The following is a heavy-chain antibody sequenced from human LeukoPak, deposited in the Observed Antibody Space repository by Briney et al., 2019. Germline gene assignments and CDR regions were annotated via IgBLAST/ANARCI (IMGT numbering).Heavy chain of an antibody. CDR2: ISYDGSNK. V-gene: IGHV3-30-3*01. Sequence: GGSLRLSCAASGFTFSSYAMHWVRQAPGKGLEWVAVISYDGSNKYYADSVKGRFTISRDNSKNTLYLQMNSLRAEDTAVYYCARRNWFDPWGQGTLVTVSS. CDR3: ARRNWFDP. CDR1: GFTFSSYA. J-gene: IGHJ5*02.